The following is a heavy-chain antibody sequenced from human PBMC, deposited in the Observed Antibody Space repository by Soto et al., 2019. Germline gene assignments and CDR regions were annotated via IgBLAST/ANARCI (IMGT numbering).Heavy chain of an antibody. CDR1: GGSISSYY. CDR3: ARRVTGYDFSSGTAENYYYYYMDV. CDR2: IYYSGST. Sequence: SESLSLTCTVSGGSISSYYWSWIRQPPGKGLEWIGYIYYSGSTNYNPSLKGRVTISVDASKNQFSLKLSSVTAADTAVYYCARRVTGYDFSSGTAENYYYYYMDVWGKGTTVTVSS. V-gene: IGHV4-59*08. J-gene: IGHJ6*03. D-gene: IGHD3-3*01.